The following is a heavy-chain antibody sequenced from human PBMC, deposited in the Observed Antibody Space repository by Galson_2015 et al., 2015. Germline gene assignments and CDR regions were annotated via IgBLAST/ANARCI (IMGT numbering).Heavy chain of an antibody. CDR3: ARSKFSQYYGSGSYLD. V-gene: IGHV4-39*01. Sequence: LSLTCTVSGGSISSSSYYWGWLRQPPGKGLEWIGSIYYSGSTYYNPSLKSRVTISVDTSKNQFSLKLSSVTAADTAVYYCARSKFSQYYGSGSYLDWGQGTLVTVSS. D-gene: IGHD3-10*01. J-gene: IGHJ4*02. CDR1: GGSISSSSYY. CDR2: IYYSGST.